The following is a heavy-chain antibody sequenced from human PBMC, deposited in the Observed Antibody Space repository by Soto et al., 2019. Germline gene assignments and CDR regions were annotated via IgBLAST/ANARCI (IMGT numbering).Heavy chain of an antibody. D-gene: IGHD6-6*01. Sequence: GASVKVSCTASGGTFGSYAISWVRQAPGQGLEWMGRIIPIFGTANYAQKFQSRVTITADESTSTAYMELSSLRSEDTAVYYCARGIAARPVYYYYGMDVWGRGTTVTVSS. J-gene: IGHJ6*02. CDR3: ARGIAARPVYYYYGMDV. CDR2: IIPIFGTA. CDR1: GGTFGSYA. V-gene: IGHV1-69*13.